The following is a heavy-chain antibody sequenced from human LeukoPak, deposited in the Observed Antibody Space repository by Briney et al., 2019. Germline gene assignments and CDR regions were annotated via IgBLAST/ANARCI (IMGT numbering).Heavy chain of an antibody. V-gene: IGHV4-61*02. J-gene: IGHJ4*02. CDR1: GASISSGSYY. CDR3: ARVHRRGFGEIFIDY. Sequence: SETLSLTCTVSGASISSGSYYWIWIRQAAEKGLEWIGRISTSGSPNYNPSFKSRVTMSVDTSNNQFSLKLTSVTAADTAIYYCARVHRRGFGEIFIDYWGQGTLVTVSS. D-gene: IGHD3-10*01. CDR2: ISTSGSP.